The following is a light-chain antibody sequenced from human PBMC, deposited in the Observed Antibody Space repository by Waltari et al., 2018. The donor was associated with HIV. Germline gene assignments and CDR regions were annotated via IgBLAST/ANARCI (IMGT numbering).Light chain of an antibody. Sequence: QSALTRPASVSGSPGQSITISCTGTSRDVGSYNLVSWYQQHPGKAPKLMIYEVNKRPSGVSNRFSVSKSGNTASLTISGLQAEDEADYNCCSYAGSSTWVFGGGTNLTVL. V-gene: IGLV2-23*02. CDR1: SRDVGSYNL. CDR3: CSYAGSSTWV. J-gene: IGLJ3*02. CDR2: EVN.